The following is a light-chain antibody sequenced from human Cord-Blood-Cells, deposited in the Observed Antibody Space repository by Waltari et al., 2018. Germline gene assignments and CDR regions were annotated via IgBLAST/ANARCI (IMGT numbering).Light chain of an antibody. V-gene: IGLV2-8*01. Sequence: QSALTQPPSASGSPGPSVTLSCPGTSSDGCGYNYFLWYQQHPGKAPQLMIYEVSKRPSGVPDRFSGSKSGNTASLTVSGLQAEDEADYYCSSYAGSNNFVVFGGGTKLTVL. CDR2: EVS. CDR3: SSYAGSNNFVV. J-gene: IGLJ2*01. CDR1: SSDGCGYNY.